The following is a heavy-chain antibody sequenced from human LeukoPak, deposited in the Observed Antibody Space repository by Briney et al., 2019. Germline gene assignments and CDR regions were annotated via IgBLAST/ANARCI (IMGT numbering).Heavy chain of an antibody. CDR3: ARERKTTVTTVYYYYYYYMDV. CDR2: IYHSGTT. D-gene: IGHD4-17*01. V-gene: IGHV4-38-2*02. J-gene: IGHJ6*03. CDR1: GYSISSGYY. Sequence: SETLSLTCTVSGYSISSGYYWGWIRQSPGKGLEWIGNIYHSGTTYYNPSLNSRVSISADTSKNQFSLRLASVTAADTAVYYCARERKTTVTTVYYYYYYYMDVWGKGTTVTISS.